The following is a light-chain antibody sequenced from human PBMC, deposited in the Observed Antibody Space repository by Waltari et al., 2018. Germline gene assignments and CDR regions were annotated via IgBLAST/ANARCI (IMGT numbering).Light chain of an antibody. Sequence: QSALTQPASVSGSPGQSITLSCSGTSSDVGGYDHVSWYQRHAGKAPKLMIYDVSKRPSGVSSRFSGSKSGTTASLTISGLQAEDEADYYCSSYTRSDAWVFGGGTKLTVL. CDR1: SSDVGGYDH. J-gene: IGLJ3*02. CDR3: SSYTRSDAWV. V-gene: IGLV2-14*03. CDR2: DVS.